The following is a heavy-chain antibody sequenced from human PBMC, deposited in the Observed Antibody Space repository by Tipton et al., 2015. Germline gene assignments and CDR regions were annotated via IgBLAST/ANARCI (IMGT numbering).Heavy chain of an antibody. CDR1: GFIFSGYW. Sequence: SLRLSCAASGFIFSGYWMHWVRQAPGKGLVWVSRIKSDGSSISYADSVKGRFTISRDNAKNSLYLQMNSLRAEDTAVYYCARGGDYYDSSGDFDYWGQGTLVTVSS. J-gene: IGHJ4*02. V-gene: IGHV3-74*01. CDR3: ARGGDYYDSSGDFDY. D-gene: IGHD3-22*01. CDR2: IKSDGSSI.